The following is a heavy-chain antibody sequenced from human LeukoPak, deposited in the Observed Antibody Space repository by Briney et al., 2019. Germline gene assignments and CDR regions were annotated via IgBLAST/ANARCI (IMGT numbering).Heavy chain of an antibody. CDR2: IYYSGNT. CDR1: GDSISSYY. J-gene: IGHJ3*02. Sequence: SETQSLTCTVSGDSISSYYWSWIRQPPGKGLEWIGCIYYSGNTNYNPSLKSRVTISIDTSKNQFSLKLSSVTAADTAVYYCARDYAFDIWGQGTMFTVSS. CDR3: ARDYAFDI. V-gene: IGHV4-59*01.